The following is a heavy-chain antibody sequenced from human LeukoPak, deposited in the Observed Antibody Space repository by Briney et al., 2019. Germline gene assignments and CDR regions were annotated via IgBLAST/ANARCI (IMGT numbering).Heavy chain of an antibody. CDR3: AKESCSGSRPPSFDY. CDR2: ISGTTGGT. J-gene: IGHJ4*02. D-gene: IGHD2-15*01. CDR1: GFSFSNYA. V-gene: IGHV3-23*01. Sequence: GGSLRLSCAASGFSFSNYAMAWVRQAPGKGLEWVSLISGTTGGTFYADSVKGRFTISRDNSKNTLYLHMNSLGADDTAVYYCAKESCSGSRPPSFDYWGQGTLVTVSS.